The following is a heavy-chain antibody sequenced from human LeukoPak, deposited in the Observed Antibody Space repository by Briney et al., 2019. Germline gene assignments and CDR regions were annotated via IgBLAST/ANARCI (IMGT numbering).Heavy chain of an antibody. CDR3: AGAFGESQTFDY. CDR2: INHSGST. V-gene: IGHV4-34*01. CDR1: GGSFNGYY. Sequence: NPSETLSLTCAVYGGSFNGYYWSWIRQPPGKGLEWIGEINHSGSTNYNPSLKSRVTISVDTSKNQFSLKLSSVTAADTAVYYCAGAFGESQTFDYWGQETLVTVSS. D-gene: IGHD3-10*01. J-gene: IGHJ4*02.